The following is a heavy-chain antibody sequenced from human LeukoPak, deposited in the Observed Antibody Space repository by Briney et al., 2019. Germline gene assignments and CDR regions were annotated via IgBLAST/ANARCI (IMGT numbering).Heavy chain of an antibody. CDR1: GFTFSSYG. Sequence: GRSLRLSCAASGFTFSSYGMHWVRQAPGKGLEWVAVIWYDGSNKYYADSVKGRFTISRDNSKNTLYLQMNSLRAEDTAVYYCARDYYGSGSYNYYYYYMDVWGKGTTVTVSS. CDR2: IWYDGSNK. V-gene: IGHV3-33*01. J-gene: IGHJ6*03. D-gene: IGHD3-10*01. CDR3: ARDYYGSGSYNYYYYYMDV.